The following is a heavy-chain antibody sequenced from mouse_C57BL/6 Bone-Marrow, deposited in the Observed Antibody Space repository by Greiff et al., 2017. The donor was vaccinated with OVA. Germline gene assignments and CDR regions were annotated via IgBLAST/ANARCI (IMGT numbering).Heavy chain of an antibody. CDR2: IWSGGST. J-gene: IGHJ2*01. V-gene: IGHV2-2*01. CDR1: GFSLTSYG. Sequence: VKLVESGPGLVQPSQSLSITCTVSGFSLTSYGVHWVRQSPGKGLEWLGVIWSGGSTDDNAAFISRLSISKDNSKSQVFFKMNSLQADDTAIYYCARKGVVGYYFDYWGQGTTLTVSS. D-gene: IGHD1-1*01. CDR3: ARKGVVGYYFDY.